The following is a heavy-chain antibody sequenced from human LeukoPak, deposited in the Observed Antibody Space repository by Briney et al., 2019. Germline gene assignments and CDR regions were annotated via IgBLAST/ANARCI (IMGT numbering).Heavy chain of an antibody. CDR3: ARGAHSSGWYLGLGPKQYNWFDP. V-gene: IGHV4-31*03. J-gene: IGHJ5*02. CDR2: IYYSGST. CDR1: GGSISSGGYY. Sequence: SQTLSLTCTVSGGSISSGGYYWSWIRQHPGKGLEWIGYIYYSGSTYYNPSLKSRVTISVDTSKNQFSLKLSSVTAADTAVYYCARGAHSSGWYLGLGPKQYNWFDPWGQGTLVTVSS. D-gene: IGHD6-19*01.